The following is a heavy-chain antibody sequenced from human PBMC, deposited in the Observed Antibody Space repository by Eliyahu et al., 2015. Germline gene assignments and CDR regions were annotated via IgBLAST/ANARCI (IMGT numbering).Heavy chain of an antibody. V-gene: IGHV3-23*01. J-gene: IGHJ4*02. D-gene: IGHD6-19*01. Sequence: EVQLLESGGGLVQPGGSLRLXCAASGFXXRNYAMXWVRQAPGKGLEWVSSISDSGTTYYATSVKGRVTVSRDNSRNTLYLQMNSLRAEDTAIYYCAKYSLTSGWYLNFDCWGQGTLVTVSS. CDR1: GFXXRNYA. CDR3: AKYSLTSGWYLNFDC. CDR2: ISDSGTT.